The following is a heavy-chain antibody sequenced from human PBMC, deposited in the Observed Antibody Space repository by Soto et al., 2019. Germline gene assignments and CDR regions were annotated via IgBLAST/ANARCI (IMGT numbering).Heavy chain of an antibody. CDR2: ISYDVINK. V-gene: IGHV3-30-3*01. J-gene: IGHJ3*02. Sequence: WGSLRLSCAASGFTFSSYAMHCVRQAPCKGLEWVAFISYDVINKYYADSVKGRFTISRDNSKNTLYLQMNSLRAEDTAVYYCARDFSVVTATPSDFDIWGQGTMVTVSS. CDR1: GFTFSSYA. CDR3: ARDFSVVTATPSDFDI. D-gene: IGHD2-21*02.